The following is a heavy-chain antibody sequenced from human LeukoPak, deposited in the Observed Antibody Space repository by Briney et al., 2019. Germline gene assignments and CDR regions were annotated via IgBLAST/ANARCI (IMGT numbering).Heavy chain of an antibody. CDR3: ARGQRGLPY. Sequence: PSETLSLTCTVSGGSISSYYWTWIRQPPGKGLEWIGYIYYSGSTNYNPSLKSRVTISVDTSKNQFSLKLSSVTAADTAVYYYARGQRGLPYWGQGTLVTVSS. CDR2: IYYSGST. J-gene: IGHJ4*02. V-gene: IGHV4-59*01. CDR1: GGSISSYY. D-gene: IGHD2-21*01.